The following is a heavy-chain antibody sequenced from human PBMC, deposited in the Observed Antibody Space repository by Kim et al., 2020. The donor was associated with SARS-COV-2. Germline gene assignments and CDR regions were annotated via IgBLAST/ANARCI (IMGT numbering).Heavy chain of an antibody. D-gene: IGHD3-3*01. Sequence: GGSLRLSCAASGFTFSSYGMHWVRQAPGKGLEWVAVISYDGSNKYYADSVKGRFTISRDNSKNTLYLQMNSLRAEDTAVYYCAKIIQGASGMPTPTTHYYYYGMDVWGQGTTVTVSS. CDR2: ISYDGSNK. CDR1: GFTFSSYG. CDR3: AKIIQGASGMPTPTTHYYYYGMDV. V-gene: IGHV3-30*18. J-gene: IGHJ6*02.